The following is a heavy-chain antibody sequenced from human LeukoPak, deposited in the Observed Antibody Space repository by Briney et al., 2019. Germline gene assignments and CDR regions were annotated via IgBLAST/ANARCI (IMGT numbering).Heavy chain of an antibody. J-gene: IGHJ5*02. CDR1: GGSISSGGYY. D-gene: IGHD3-10*01. Sequence: SETLSLTCTVSGGSISSGGYYWSWIRQHPGKGLEWIGYIYYSGSTYYNPSLKSRVTISVDTSKNQFSLKLSSVTAADTAVYYCARARVIGDIWFDPWGQGTLVTVSS. V-gene: IGHV4-31*03. CDR3: ARARVIGDIWFDP. CDR2: IYYSGST.